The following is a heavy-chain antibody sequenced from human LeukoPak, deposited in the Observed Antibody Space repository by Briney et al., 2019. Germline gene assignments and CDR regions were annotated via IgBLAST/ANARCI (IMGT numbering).Heavy chain of an antibody. CDR3: ARRNVLTEGEAFDI. D-gene: IGHD3-16*01. J-gene: IGHJ3*02. Sequence: SETLSLTCAVSGGSISNYYWTWIRQPPGTGLEWIGYVYNSGNTNYNPSLRSRVTISIDASKNQFSLKLNSVTAADTAVYYCARRNVLTEGEAFDIWGRGTLVTVSS. V-gene: IGHV4-59*08. CDR1: GGSISNYY. CDR2: VYNSGNT.